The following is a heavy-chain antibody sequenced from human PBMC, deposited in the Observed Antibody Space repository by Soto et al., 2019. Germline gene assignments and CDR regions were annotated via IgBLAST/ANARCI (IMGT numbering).Heavy chain of an antibody. CDR1: GGSISSGGYY. CDR3: ARGFVGGYSYGYNWFDP. D-gene: IGHD5-18*01. CDR2: IYYSGST. J-gene: IGHJ5*02. Sequence: ILSLTCTVSGGSISSGGYYWSWIRQHPGKGLEWIGYIYYSGSTYYNPSLKSRVTISVDTSKNQFSLKLSSVTAADTAVYYCARGFVGGYSYGYNWFDPWGQGTLVTVSS. V-gene: IGHV4-31*03.